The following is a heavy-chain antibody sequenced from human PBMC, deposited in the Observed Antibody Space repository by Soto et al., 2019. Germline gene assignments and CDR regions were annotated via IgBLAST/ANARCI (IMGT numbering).Heavy chain of an antibody. V-gene: IGHV1-8*01. D-gene: IGHD6-13*01. CDR3: ARGRLRQQLVRFDP. Sequence: QVQLVQSGAEVKKPGASVKVSCKASGYTFTSYDINWVRQATGQGLEWMGWMNPNSGNTGYAQKFQGRVTMTRNTSIGTAYMELSSLGSEDTAVYYCARGRLRQQLVRFDPWGQGTLVTVSS. CDR1: GYTFTSYD. CDR2: MNPNSGNT. J-gene: IGHJ5*02.